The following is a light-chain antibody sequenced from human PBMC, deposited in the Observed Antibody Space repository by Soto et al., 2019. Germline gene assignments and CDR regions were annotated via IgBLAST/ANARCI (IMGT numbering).Light chain of an antibody. CDR1: TGAVTSGHY. J-gene: IGLJ2*01. Sequence: QAVVTQEPSLTVSPGGTVTLTCGSSTGAVTSGHYPYWFQQKPGQAPRTLIYDTSNKHSWTPARFSGSLLGGKAALTLSGAQPEDEAEYYCLLFYSVIRGVFGGGTKLTVL. CDR3: LLFYSVIRGV. CDR2: DTS. V-gene: IGLV7-46*01.